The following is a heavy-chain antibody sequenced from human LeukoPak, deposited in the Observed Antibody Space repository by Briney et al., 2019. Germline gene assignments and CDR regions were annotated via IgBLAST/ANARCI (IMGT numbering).Heavy chain of an antibody. CDR1: GGSVSSGTYY. D-gene: IGHD1-26*01. V-gene: IGHV4-61*01. CDR2: VYYSGST. J-gene: IGHJ5*02. Sequence: PSETLSLTCTVSGGSVSSGTYYWIWIRQPPGKGLEWIGYVYYSGSTNYNPSVKSRVTLSIDTSNNQFSLRLSSVTAADTAVYYCARRGGRGSSYWFDPWGQGTLVTVSS. CDR3: ARRGGRGSSYWFDP.